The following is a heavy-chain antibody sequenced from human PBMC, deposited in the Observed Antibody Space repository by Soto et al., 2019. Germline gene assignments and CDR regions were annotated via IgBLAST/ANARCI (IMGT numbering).Heavy chain of an antibody. Sequence: GGSLRLSCAASGFTFSSYSMNWVRQAPGKGLEWVSYISSSSSTIYYAGSVKGRFTISRDNAKNSLYLQMNSLRAEDTAVYYCARDGRSGHGDYGYYFDYWGQGTLVTVSS. CDR3: ARDGRSGHGDYGYYFDY. V-gene: IGHV3-48*01. J-gene: IGHJ4*02. CDR1: GFTFSSYS. CDR2: ISSSSSTI. D-gene: IGHD4-17*01.